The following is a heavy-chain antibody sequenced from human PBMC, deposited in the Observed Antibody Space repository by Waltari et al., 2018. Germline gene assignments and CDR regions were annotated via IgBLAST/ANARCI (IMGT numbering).Heavy chain of an antibody. Sequence: QVQLQQWGAGLWKPSETLSLTCAVYGGSFRGYYWRWIRQPPGKGLEWIGEINHSGSTNYNPSLKSRVTISVDTSKNQFSLKLSSVTAADTAVYYCARRRSCSGGSCYSGWFDPWGQGTLVTVSS. CDR2: INHSGST. CDR3: ARRRSCSGGSCYSGWFDP. CDR1: GGSFRGYY. D-gene: IGHD2-15*01. V-gene: IGHV4-34*01. J-gene: IGHJ5*02.